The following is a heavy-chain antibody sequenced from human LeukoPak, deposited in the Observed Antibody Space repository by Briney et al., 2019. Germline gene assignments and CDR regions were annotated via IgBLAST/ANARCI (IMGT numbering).Heavy chain of an antibody. CDR2: INPSGGST. J-gene: IGHJ6*02. CDR3: ARDRGPYCSSTSCYDGYYYAMDV. CDR1: GYTFASYY. D-gene: IGHD2-2*01. V-gene: IGHV1-46*01. Sequence: GASVKASCKASGYTFASYYMHWVRQAPGQGLEWMGTINPSGGSTRYAQKFQGRVTMTRDTSTSTVYMELSSLRSEDTAVYYCARDRGPYCSSTSCYDGYYYAMDVWGQGTTVTVSS.